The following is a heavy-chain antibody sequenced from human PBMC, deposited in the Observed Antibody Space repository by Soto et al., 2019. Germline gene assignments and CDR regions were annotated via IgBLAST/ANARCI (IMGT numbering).Heavy chain of an antibody. CDR1: GGSIISVGYS. J-gene: IGHJ4*02. Sequence: SETLSLTWAVSGGSIISVGYSWSWIRQPPGKGLEWIGYIYYSGSTYYNPSLKSRVTISVDTSKNQFSLKLSSVTAADSAMYYCARLTLAHDSSGYHIFDYWGLGTLVTVSS. CDR2: IYYSGST. CDR3: ARLTLAHDSSGYHIFDY. V-gene: IGHV4-31*11. D-gene: IGHD3-22*01.